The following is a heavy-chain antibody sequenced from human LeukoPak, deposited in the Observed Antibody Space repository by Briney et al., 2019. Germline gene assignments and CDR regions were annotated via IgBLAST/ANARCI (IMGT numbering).Heavy chain of an antibody. J-gene: IGHJ6*03. CDR3: ARDRDNYMDV. Sequence: PGGSLRLSCAASGFNVRNNYMSWVRQGPGEGLEWVSVIYNAGNTDYADSVKGRFTISRDTSKNTLYLQMDSLRVEDTAVYFCARDRDNYMDVWGKGTTVTISS. CDR1: GFNVRNNY. CDR2: IYNAGNT. V-gene: IGHV3-66*01.